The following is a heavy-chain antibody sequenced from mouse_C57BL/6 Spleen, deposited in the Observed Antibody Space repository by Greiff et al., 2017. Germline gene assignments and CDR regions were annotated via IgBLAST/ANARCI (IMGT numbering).Heavy chain of an antibody. J-gene: IGHJ4*01. D-gene: IGHD2-4*01. CDR2: IYPGDGDT. Sequence: QVQLKQSGAELVKPGASVKISCKASGYAFSSYWMNWVKQRPGKGLEWIGQIYPGDGDTNYNGKFKGKATLTADKSSSTAYMQLSSLTSEDSAVYFCARERERYDYDGKDAMDYWGQGTSVTVSS. CDR3: ARERERYDYDGKDAMDY. V-gene: IGHV1-80*01. CDR1: GYAFSSYW.